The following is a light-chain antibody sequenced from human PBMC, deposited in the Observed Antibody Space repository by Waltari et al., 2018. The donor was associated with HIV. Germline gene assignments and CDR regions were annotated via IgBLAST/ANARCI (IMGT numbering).Light chain of an antibody. CDR1: TSSLRDTNF. CDR3: SAFVASSSWV. Sequence: SALTQPRSVSGSPGHSVSISCTGATSSLRDTNFVSWYQQRAGRPPRVGILDVDKRPSDVPGRFSASNSGDTASLTISGLQPDDEALYFCSAFVASSSWVFGGGT. CDR2: DVD. J-gene: IGLJ3*02. V-gene: IGLV2-11*01.